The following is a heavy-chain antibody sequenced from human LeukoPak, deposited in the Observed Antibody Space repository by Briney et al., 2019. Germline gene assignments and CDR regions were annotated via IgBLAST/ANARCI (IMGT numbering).Heavy chain of an antibody. CDR3: ARESLEYYEILTRGAHFDY. J-gene: IGHJ4*02. V-gene: IGHV4-30-4*01. D-gene: IGHD3-9*01. Sequence: SQTLSLTCTVSGGSISSGDYYWSWIRQPPGKGLEWIGYIYYSGSTYYNPSLKSRVTISVDTSKNQFSLKLSSVTAADTAVYYCARESLEYYEILTRGAHFDYWGQGTLVTVPS. CDR1: GGSISSGDYY. CDR2: IYYSGST.